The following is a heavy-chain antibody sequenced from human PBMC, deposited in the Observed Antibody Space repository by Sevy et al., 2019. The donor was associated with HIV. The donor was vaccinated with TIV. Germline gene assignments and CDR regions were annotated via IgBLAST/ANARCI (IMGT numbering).Heavy chain of an antibody. Sequence: GGSLRLSCAASGFTFSNAWMSWVRQAPGKGLEWVGRIKSKTDGGTIDYAAPVKGRFTISRDDSKNTVYLQMNSLKSEDPAVYYCSTDPIIVLLVTDGMDVWGQGTTVTVSS. J-gene: IGHJ6*02. V-gene: IGHV3-15*01. D-gene: IGHD2-8*02. CDR3: STDPIIVLLVTDGMDV. CDR1: GFTFSNAW. CDR2: IKSKTDGGTI.